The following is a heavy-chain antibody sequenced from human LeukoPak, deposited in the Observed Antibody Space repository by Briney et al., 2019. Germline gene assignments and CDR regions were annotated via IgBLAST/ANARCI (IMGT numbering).Heavy chain of an antibody. V-gene: IGHV3-74*01. CDR1: GFTFSSYW. CDR2: INTDGSST. J-gene: IGHJ4*02. Sequence: PGGSLRLSCAASGFTFSSYWMQWVRQAPGKGLVWVSRINTDGSSTTYADSVKGRFTISRDNARNTLYLQMNSLRAEDTAVYYCATQASVGYWGQGTLVTVSS. CDR3: ATQASVGY. D-gene: IGHD1-26*01.